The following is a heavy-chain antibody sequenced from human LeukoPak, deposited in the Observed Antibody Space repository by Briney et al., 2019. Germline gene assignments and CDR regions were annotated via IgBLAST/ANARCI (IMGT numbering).Heavy chain of an antibody. CDR3: ARGRTTVTTWFLDL. Sequence: GGSLRLSCAASGFTVSSNYMIWVRQAPGKGLEWVSYIRSGGSTTSYADSLQGRFTISRDNAKNSLYLQMNSLRAEDTAVYYCARGRTTVTTWFLDLWGRGTLVTVSS. CDR1: GFTVSSNY. J-gene: IGHJ2*01. V-gene: IGHV3-48*03. CDR2: IRSGGSTT. D-gene: IGHD4-17*01.